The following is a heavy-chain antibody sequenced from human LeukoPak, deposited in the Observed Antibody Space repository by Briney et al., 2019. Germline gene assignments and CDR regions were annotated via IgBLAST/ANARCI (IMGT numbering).Heavy chain of an antibody. D-gene: IGHD4-23*01. CDR3: AKSSGGNWGYCDY. J-gene: IGHJ4*02. CDR2: IRYDGSNK. V-gene: IGHV3-30*02. CDR1: GFTFSSYG. Sequence: GGSLRLSCAASGFTFSSYGMHWVRQAPGKGLDWLAFIRYDGSNKYYADSVKGRFTISRDNSKNTLYLQMNSLRAEDTAVYYCAKSSGGNWGYCDYWGQGTLVTVSS.